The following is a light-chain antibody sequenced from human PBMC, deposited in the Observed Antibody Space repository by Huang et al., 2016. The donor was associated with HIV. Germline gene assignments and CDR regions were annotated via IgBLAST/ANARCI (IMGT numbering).Light chain of an antibody. CDR2: DAS. Sequence: PGEGATLSCRARQNVSSSYLAWYQQKPGQAPRLLIYDASRRATDIPDRFSGSGSGTDFTLTISRLEPEDFAVYYCQQYGGSPDYTFGQGARLEI. V-gene: IGKV3-20*01. J-gene: IGKJ2*01. CDR1: QNVSSSY. CDR3: QQYGGSPDYT.